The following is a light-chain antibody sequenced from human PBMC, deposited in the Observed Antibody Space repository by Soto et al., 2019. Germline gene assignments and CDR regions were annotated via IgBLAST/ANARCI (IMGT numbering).Light chain of an antibody. J-gene: IGLJ1*01. CDR1: STDFVSYNR. CDR2: EAS. CDR3: SLYTRENTYV. Sequence: QSALTHPPSVSGSPGQSVTISCTGTSTDFVSYNRVSWYQQPPGTAPKLIIYEASNRPSGVPECFSGSKSGNTASLTISGLQAADEADYYCSLYTRENTYVFGTGTKVTVL. V-gene: IGLV2-18*01.